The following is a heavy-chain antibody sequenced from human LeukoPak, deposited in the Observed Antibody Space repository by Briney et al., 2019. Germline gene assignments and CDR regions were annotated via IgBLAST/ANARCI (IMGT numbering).Heavy chain of an antibody. CDR3: ARNVTALDS. J-gene: IGHJ4*02. D-gene: IGHD2-2*01. Sequence: PGGSLRLSCAASGFTFSSYLMSWVRQAPEKGLEWVANINQGGSEKYYVDSVRGRFTISRDNAKNSLYLQMNSLRADDTAVYYCARNVTALDSWGQGTLVTVSS. V-gene: IGHV3-7*01. CDR1: GFTFSSYL. CDR2: INQGGSEK.